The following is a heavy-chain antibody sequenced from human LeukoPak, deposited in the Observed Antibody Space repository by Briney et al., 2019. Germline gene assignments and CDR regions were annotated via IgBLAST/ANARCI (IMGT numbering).Heavy chain of an antibody. CDR1: GDSLTSHC. CDR2: VFHSGTT. CDR3: ARRMATVTDAFDI. D-gene: IGHD5-24*01. J-gene: IGHJ3*02. Sequence: ASETLSLTCNVSGDSLTSHCWSWIRQTPGKGLEWIGYVFHSGTTNYSPSLKSRVTISLDTSKRQFYLRLASVTAADTAVYYCARRMATVTDAFDIWGRGTMVSVSS. V-gene: IGHV4-59*08.